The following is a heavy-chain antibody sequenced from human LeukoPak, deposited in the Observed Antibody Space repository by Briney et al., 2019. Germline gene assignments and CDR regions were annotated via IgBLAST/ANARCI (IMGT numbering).Heavy chain of an antibody. D-gene: IGHD3-22*01. Sequence: PGGSLRLSCAASGFTFSSYSMNWVRQAPGKGLEWVSAISGSGGSTYYADSVKGRFTISRDNSKNTLYLQMNSLRAEDTAVYYCARDYDSSGYLDYWGQGTLVTVSS. CDR3: ARDYDSSGYLDY. CDR2: ISGSGGST. J-gene: IGHJ4*02. V-gene: IGHV3-23*01. CDR1: GFTFSSYS.